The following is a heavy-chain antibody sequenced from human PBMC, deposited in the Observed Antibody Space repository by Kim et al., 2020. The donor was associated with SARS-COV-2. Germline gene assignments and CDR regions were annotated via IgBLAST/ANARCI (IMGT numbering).Heavy chain of an antibody. D-gene: IGHD6-13*01. Sequence: ASVKVSCKASGYTFTSYGISWVRQAPGQGLEWMGWISAYNGNTNYAQKLQGRVTMTTDTSTSTAYMELRSLRSDDTAVYYCARVDAVAAVEAFDIWGQGTMVTVSS. CDR2: ISAYNGNT. J-gene: IGHJ3*02. CDR1: GYTFTSYG. CDR3: ARVDAVAAVEAFDI. V-gene: IGHV1-18*01.